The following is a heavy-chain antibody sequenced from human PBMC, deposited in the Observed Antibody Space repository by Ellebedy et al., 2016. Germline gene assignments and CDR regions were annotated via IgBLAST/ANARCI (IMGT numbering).Heavy chain of an antibody. V-gene: IGHV1-69*13. J-gene: IGHJ3*02. CDR2: IIPIFGTA. Sequence: SVKVSCXASGGTFSSYAISWVRQAPGQGLEWMGGIIPIFGTANYAQKFQGRVTITADESTSTAYMELSSLRSEDTAVYYCARDVVGQLERYPPRGGAFDIWGQGTMVTVSS. CDR3: ARDVVGQLERYPPRGGAFDI. D-gene: IGHD1-1*01. CDR1: GGTFSSYA.